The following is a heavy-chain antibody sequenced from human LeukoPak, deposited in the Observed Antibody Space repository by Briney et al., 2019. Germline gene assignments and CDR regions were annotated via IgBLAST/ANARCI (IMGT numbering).Heavy chain of an antibody. CDR2: MFYSVST. V-gene: IGHV4-59*12. Sequence: SETLSLTCTVSGDSISSYYWSWLRQPPGKGLEWIGFMFYSVSTDYNPSLKSRVTISVDTSKNQFSLKLSSVTAADTAVYYCAREAYYYDSSGYSAWGQGTLVTVSS. CDR3: AREAYYYDSSGYSA. CDR1: GDSISSYY. J-gene: IGHJ5*02. D-gene: IGHD3-22*01.